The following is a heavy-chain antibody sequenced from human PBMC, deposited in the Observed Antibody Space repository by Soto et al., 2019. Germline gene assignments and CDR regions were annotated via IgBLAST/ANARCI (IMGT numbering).Heavy chain of an antibody. CDR2: ISSSGDTI. V-gene: IGHV3-48*02. Sequence: GGSLRLSCAVSGFTFSSYSMNWVHQAPGKGLEWVSYISSSGDTIYYADSVKGRFAISRDNAENSLHLQMNSLRDEDTAVYYCARDSSWSFDYWGQGTLVTVSS. CDR3: ARDSSWSFDY. CDR1: GFTFSSYS. D-gene: IGHD6-13*01. J-gene: IGHJ4*02.